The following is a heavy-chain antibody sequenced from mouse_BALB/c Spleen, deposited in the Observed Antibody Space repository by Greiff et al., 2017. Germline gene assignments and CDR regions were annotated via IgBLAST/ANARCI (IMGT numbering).Heavy chain of an antibody. J-gene: IGHJ3*01. V-gene: IGHV1S137*01. Sequence: QVHVKQSGAELVRPGVSVKISCKGSGYTFTDYAMHWVKQSHAKSLEWIGVISTYYGDASYNQKFKGKATMTVDKSSSTAYMELARLTSEDSAIYYCARGAMITTGAWFAYWGQGTLVTVSA. CDR3: ARGAMITTGAWFAY. CDR2: ISTYYGDA. CDR1: GYTFTDYA. D-gene: IGHD2-4*01.